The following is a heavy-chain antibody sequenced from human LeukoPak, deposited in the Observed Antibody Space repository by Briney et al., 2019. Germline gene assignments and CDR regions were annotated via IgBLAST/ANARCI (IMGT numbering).Heavy chain of an antibody. CDR1: GYTFTSYG. D-gene: IGHD3-22*01. V-gene: IGHV1-18*01. Sequence: ASVKVSCKASGYTFTSYGIIWVRQAPGQGLEWMGWISAYNGYTNYAQKLQGRVTMTTDTSTSTAYMELRSLRSDDTAVYYCARGSPPRRNYDSSGYYSYYFDYWGQGTLVTVSS. CDR3: ARGSPPRRNYDSSGYYSYYFDY. J-gene: IGHJ4*02. CDR2: ISAYNGYT.